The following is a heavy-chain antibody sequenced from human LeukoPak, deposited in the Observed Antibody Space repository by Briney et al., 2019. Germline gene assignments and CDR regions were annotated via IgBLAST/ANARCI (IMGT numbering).Heavy chain of an antibody. V-gene: IGHV3-21*01. CDR2: ISSCSSYI. CDR3: ARAVDGYNSALDY. CDR1: GITFSNHS. J-gene: IGHJ4*02. D-gene: IGHD5-12*01. Sequence: GFLRLLWSALGITFSNHSMNWVRQGPGEGLEWVSSISSCSSYIYYADSVKGRFTISRDNAKNSLYLQMNSLRAEDTAVYYCARAVDGYNSALDYWGQGTLVTVSS.